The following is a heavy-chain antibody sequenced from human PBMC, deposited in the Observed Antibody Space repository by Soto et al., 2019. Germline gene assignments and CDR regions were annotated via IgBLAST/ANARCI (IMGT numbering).Heavy chain of an antibody. CDR2: INPSGGST. J-gene: IGHJ4*02. CDR1: GYTFNDYY. V-gene: IGHV1-46*02. D-gene: IGHD2-8*01. Sequence: QVQLVQSGAEVKKPGASVKVSCKASGYTFNDYYLHWVRQAPGQGLEWMGMINPSGGSTSYAQKFQGRATMTRDTSTTTVYMDVSSLKSEATAVYYCARPPFPGCLNAVCYPLDYWGQGTLVTVSS. CDR3: ARPPFPGCLNAVCYPLDY.